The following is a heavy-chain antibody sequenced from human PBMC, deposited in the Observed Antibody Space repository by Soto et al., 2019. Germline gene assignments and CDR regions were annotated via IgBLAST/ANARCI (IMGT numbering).Heavy chain of an antibody. J-gene: IGHJ1*01. CDR2: IYSGGST. CDR3: ARDRVESGYPEYFQH. D-gene: IGHD3-22*01. V-gene: IGHV3-53*01. CDR1: GFTVSSNY. Sequence: EVQLVESGGGLIQPGGSLRLSCAASGFTVSSNYMSWVRQAPGKGLEWVSVIYSGGSTYYADSVKGRFTISRDNSKNTXXXXXXXXXAEXTAVYYCARDRVESGYPEYFQHWGQGTLVTVSS.